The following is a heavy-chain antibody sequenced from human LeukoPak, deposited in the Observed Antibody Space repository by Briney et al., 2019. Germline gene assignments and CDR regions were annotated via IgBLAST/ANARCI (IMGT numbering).Heavy chain of an antibody. CDR1: GFTFSSYW. Sequence: GESLRLSCAASGFTFSSYWVHWVRQAPGKGLVWVSRIKSDGSSTSYADSVKGRFTISRDNAKNTVYLQMSSLRAEDTAVYYCATSRTFDYWGQGTLVTVSS. CDR3: ATSRTFDY. V-gene: IGHV3-74*01. CDR2: IKSDGSST. J-gene: IGHJ4*02.